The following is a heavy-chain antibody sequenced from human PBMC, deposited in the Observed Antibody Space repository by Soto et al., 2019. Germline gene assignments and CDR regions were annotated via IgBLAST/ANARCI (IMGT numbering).Heavy chain of an antibody. J-gene: IGHJ4*02. CDR3: TRDQYDFWTGYHTY. V-gene: IGHV3-21*01. CDR1: GFIFSSYS. D-gene: IGHD3-3*01. Sequence: EVQLVESGGGLVKPGGSLRLSCAASGFIFSSYSMNWVRQAPGKGLEWVSSISSSSTYIYYADSVKGRFTISRDNAKASLYLKMNSLRAEDTAVYYCTRDQYDFWTGYHTYWGQGTLVTVSS. CDR2: ISSSSTYI.